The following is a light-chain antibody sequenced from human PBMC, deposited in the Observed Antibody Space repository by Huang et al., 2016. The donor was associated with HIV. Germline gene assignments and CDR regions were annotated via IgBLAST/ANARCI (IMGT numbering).Light chain of an antibody. V-gene: IGKV3-11*01. Sequence: EVVLPHPPATLSLSPGEGATLSCRASPSVRSFVACYQQKPGQAPSLLIYDASNRASAIASRCSGRGAGTDFTLTISSLEPENSAVYYCQQRSNGWTFGQGTKVEIK. CDR3: QQRSNGWT. CDR1: PSVRSF. CDR2: DAS. J-gene: IGKJ1*01.